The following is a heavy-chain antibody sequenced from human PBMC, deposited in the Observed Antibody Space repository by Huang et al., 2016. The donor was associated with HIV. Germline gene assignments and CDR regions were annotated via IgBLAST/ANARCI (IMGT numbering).Heavy chain of an antibody. CDR1: GFIFSNFG. V-gene: IGHV3-30*18. CDR2: ISYDGRSD. Sequence: QVQLVESGGGVVQPGTSLRLSCAASGFIFSNFGMHWVRQDPGKGLEWVAVISYDGRSDLYSDSVKGRFTISRDNDKNTLSLEMNRLRHDDTAVYYCAKESRWFSDFDQWGQGTLVTVSS. J-gene: IGHJ5*02. CDR3: AKESRWFSDFDQ. D-gene: IGHD2-15*01.